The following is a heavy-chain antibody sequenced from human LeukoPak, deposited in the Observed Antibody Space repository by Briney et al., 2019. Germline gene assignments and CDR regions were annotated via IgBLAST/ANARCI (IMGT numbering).Heavy chain of an antibody. Sequence: PGGSLRLSCAASGFTFSSYDMTWVRQAPGRGLEWVSSIRPSGDNTYYGDSVKGRFTISRDNSKNSLYLQMNSLRVEDTAVYYCVRDSLVGYGHRYFDCWGQGTLVTVSS. V-gene: IGHV3-23*01. CDR3: VRDSLVGYGHRYFDC. D-gene: IGHD5-18*01. CDR1: GFTFSSYD. CDR2: IRPSGDNT. J-gene: IGHJ4*02.